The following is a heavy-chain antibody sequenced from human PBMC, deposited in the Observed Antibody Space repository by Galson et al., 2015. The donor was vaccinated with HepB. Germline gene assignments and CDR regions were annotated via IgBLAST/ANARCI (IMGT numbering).Heavy chain of an antibody. CDR1: GYTLTELS. D-gene: IGHD3-22*01. CDR3: ATGPPYYDSSGYLFDY. J-gene: IGHJ4*02. CDR2: FDPEDGET. V-gene: IGHV1-24*01. Sequence: SVKVSCKVSGYTLTELSMHWVRQAPGKGLEWMGGFDPEDGETIYAQKFQGRVTMTEDTSTDTAYMELSSLRSEDTAVYYCATGPPYYDSSGYLFDYWGQGTLVTVSS.